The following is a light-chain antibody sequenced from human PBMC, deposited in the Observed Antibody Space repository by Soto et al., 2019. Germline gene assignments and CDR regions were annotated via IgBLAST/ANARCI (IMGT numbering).Light chain of an antibody. CDR2: GAS. J-gene: IGKJ1*01. CDR1: QSVSSSY. CDR3: QQYGRSPRT. V-gene: IGKV3-20*01. Sequence: SVLTQSQATLSLSPGERATLSCGASQSVSSSYLAWYQQKPGQAPRLLIYGASSRATGIPDRFSGSGSGTDFTLTINRLEPEDFAVYYCQQYGRSPRTFGQVSNVDIK.